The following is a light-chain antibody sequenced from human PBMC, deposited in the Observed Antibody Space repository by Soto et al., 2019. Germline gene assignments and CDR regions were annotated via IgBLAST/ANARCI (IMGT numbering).Light chain of an antibody. V-gene: IGLV1-44*01. J-gene: IGLJ2*01. Sequence: QSVLTQPPSASGTPGQRVTISCSGSSSNIGRTTVNWYQQLPGTAPKVLIYSNNQRPSGVPDRLSGSKSGTSASLAISGLQSEDEADYYCAAWDDSLNAVVFGGGTKVTVL. CDR2: SNN. CDR3: AAWDDSLNAVV. CDR1: SSNIGRTT.